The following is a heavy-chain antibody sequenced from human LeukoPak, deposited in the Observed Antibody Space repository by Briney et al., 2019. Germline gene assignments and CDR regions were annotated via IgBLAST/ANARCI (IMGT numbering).Heavy chain of an antibody. Sequence: APVKVSCKASGYTFTSYGISWVRQAPGQGLEWMGWISAYNGNTKYAQKFQGRVTMTTDTSTSTAYMELGSLRSDDTAVYYCARGSRIGTTYSIYWGQGTLVTVSS. D-gene: IGHD1-7*01. J-gene: IGHJ4*02. CDR2: ISAYNGNT. CDR3: ARGSRIGTTYSIY. V-gene: IGHV1-18*01. CDR1: GYTFTSYG.